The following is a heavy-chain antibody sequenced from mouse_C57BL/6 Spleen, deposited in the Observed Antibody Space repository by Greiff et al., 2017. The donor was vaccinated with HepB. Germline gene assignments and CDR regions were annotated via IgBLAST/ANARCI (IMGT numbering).Heavy chain of an antibody. V-gene: IGHV14-3*01. CDR2: IDPANGNT. CDR3: ARPIYDGYYVDYAMDY. D-gene: IGHD2-3*01. CDR1: GFNIKNTY. Sequence: EVKLQESVAELVRPGASVKLSCTASGFNIKNTYMHWVKQRPEQGLEWIGRIDPANGNTKYAPKFQGKATITADTSSNTAYLQLSSLTSEDTAIYYCARPIYDGYYVDYAMDYWGQGTSVTVSS. J-gene: IGHJ4*01.